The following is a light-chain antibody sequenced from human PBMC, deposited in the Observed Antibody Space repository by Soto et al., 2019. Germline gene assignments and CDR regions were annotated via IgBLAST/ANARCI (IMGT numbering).Light chain of an antibody. CDR2: KAS. Sequence: IQLTKSPSTVSASVVGRGRTTFLASQSINGWLAWYQQKPGQAPNLLIYKASTLESGVPSRFSGSGSGTEFTLTVSSLQPDDFATYYCHQYNNFPRTFGQGTKVDI. J-gene: IGKJ1*01. CDR1: QSINGW. CDR3: HQYNNFPRT. V-gene: IGKV1-5*03.